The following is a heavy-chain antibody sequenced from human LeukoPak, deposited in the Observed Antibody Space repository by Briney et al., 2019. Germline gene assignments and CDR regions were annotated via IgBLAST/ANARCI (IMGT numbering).Heavy chain of an antibody. CDR1: GYTVTSYY. D-gene: IGHD2-2*01. CDR2: INPSGGSR. CDR3: ARDACSSTICQAGGNWFDP. J-gene: IGHJ5*02. Sequence: ASVKVSCKASGYTVTSYYMHWVRQAPGQGLEWMGTINPSGGSRSYAQKFQGRVTMTRDTSTSTVYMELSSLRSEDTAVYFCARDACSSTICQAGGNWFDPWGQGTLVIVS. V-gene: IGHV1-46*01.